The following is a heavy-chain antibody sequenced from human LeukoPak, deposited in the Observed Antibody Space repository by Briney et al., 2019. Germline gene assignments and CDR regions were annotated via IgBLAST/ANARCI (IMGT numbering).Heavy chain of an antibody. CDR3: ARAPEIGTTPSYFDY. J-gene: IGHJ4*02. V-gene: IGHV3-30*01. CDR1: GFTFSSYA. D-gene: IGHD1-7*01. CDR2: ISYDGSNK. Sequence: GGSLGLSCAASGFTFSSYAMHWVRQAPGKGLEWVAVISYDGSNKYHADSVKGRFTISRDNSKNTLYLQMNNLRGEDRAVYYCARAPEIGTTPSYFDYWGQGTLVTVSS.